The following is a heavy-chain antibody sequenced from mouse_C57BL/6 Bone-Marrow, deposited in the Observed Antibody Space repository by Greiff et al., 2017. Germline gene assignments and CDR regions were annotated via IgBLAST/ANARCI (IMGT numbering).Heavy chain of an antibody. D-gene: IGHD2-4*01. CDR3: ARFEGLRWFAY. J-gene: IGHJ3*01. Sequence: QVQLQQSGAELVRPGSSVKLSCKASGYTFTSYWMHWVKQRPIQGLEWIGNIDPSDSETHYNQKFKDKATLTVDKSSSTAYMQLSSLTSEDSAVYYCARFEGLRWFAYWGQGTLVTVSA. CDR2: IDPSDSET. CDR1: GYTFTSYW. V-gene: IGHV1-52*01.